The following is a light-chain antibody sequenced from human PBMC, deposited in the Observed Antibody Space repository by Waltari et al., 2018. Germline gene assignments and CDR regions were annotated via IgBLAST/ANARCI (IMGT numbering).Light chain of an antibody. J-gene: IGKJ5*01. Sequence: DIQMTQSPSSLSASVGDRVTITCRASQDIGNYSAWYQQKPGKVPKVLIYDASTLASGVPSRFSGSGSVTDFTLTISSLQPEDFATYDCQKSNSATFTFGQGTRLEIK. CDR2: DAS. CDR1: QDIGNY. CDR3: QKSNSATFT. V-gene: IGKV1-27*01.